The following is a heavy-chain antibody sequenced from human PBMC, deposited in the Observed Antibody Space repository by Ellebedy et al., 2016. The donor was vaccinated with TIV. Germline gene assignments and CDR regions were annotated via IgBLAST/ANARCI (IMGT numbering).Heavy chain of an antibody. CDR1: GFTFSSYV. J-gene: IGHJ4*02. D-gene: IGHD6-13*01. CDR3: ARSGAAAGYRIDDY. CDR2: ISFDGINK. Sequence: PGGSLRLSCAASGFTFSSYVIHWVRQAPGKGLEWVAVISFDGINKYYADSVKGRFTISRDNSKNTLYLQMNSLRAEDTAVYYCARSGAAAGYRIDDYWGQGTLVTVSS. V-gene: IGHV3-30-3*01.